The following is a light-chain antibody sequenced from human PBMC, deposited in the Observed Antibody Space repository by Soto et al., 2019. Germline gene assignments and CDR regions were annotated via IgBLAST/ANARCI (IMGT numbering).Light chain of an antibody. Sequence: QSVLTQPPSASGTPVQRVTISCSGSSSNIGSNTVNWYPQLPGTAPKLLIHANNQRPSGVPDRFSGSKSGTSASLAISWLQSEEADYYCAAWDDSLNGYVFGTGTKVTVL. V-gene: IGLV1-44*01. CDR3: AAWDDSLNGYV. CDR1: SSNIGSNT. CDR2: ANN. J-gene: IGLJ1*01.